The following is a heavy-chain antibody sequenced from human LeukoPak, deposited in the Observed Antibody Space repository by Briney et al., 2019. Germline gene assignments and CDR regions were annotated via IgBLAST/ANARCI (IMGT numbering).Heavy chain of an antibody. J-gene: IGHJ4*02. D-gene: IGHD1-26*01. CDR2: IYYSGST. CDR1: GGSISSYY. V-gene: IGHV4-59*01. Sequence: SETLSLTCTVSGGSISSYYWSWIRQPPGKGLEWIGYIYYSGSTNYNPSLKSRVTISVDTSKNQFSLKLSSVTAADTAVYYCAGGGIVGATVFDYWGQGTLVTVSS. CDR3: AGGGIVGATVFDY.